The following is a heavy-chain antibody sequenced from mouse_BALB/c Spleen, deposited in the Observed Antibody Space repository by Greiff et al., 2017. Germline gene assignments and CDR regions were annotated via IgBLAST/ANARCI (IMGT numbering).Heavy chain of an antibody. V-gene: IGHV1-15*01. CDR1: GYTFTDYE. D-gene: IGHD2-3*01. CDR2: IDPETGGT. CDR3: TSGDGYGFAY. Sequence: QVQLQQSGAELVRPGASVTLSCKASGYTFTDYEMHWVKQTPVHGLEWIGAIDPETGGTAYNQKFKGKATLTADKSSSTAYMELRSLTSEDSAVYYCTSGDGYGFAYWGQGTLGTVSA. J-gene: IGHJ3*01.